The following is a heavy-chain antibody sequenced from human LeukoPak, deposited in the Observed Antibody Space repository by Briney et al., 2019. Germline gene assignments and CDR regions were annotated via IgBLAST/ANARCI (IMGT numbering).Heavy chain of an antibody. CDR1: GVSITTYY. CDR3: ARDSGTTGEVKFDP. J-gene: IGHJ5*02. V-gene: IGHV4-59*12. Sequence: SETLSLTCTVSGVSITTYYWSWIRQPPGKGLEWIGYIYHSGSTNYNPSLKSRVTLSLDTSKNQFSLNLRSVTAADTAVYYCARDSGTTGEVKFDPWGQGTLVTVSS. CDR2: IYHSGST. D-gene: IGHD3-10*01.